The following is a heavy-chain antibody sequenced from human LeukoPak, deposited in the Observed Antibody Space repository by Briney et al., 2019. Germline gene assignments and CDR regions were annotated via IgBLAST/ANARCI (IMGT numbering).Heavy chain of an antibody. V-gene: IGHV3-30*04. CDR1: GFTFSSYA. D-gene: IGHD3-10*01. J-gene: IGHJ4*02. CDR3: AREVRGGNDY. Sequence: PGRSLRLSCPASGFTFSSYAMHWVRQATGKGLEWVAVISYDGSNKYYADSVKGRFTISRDNSKNTLYLQVNSLRAEDTAVYYCAREVRGGNDYWGQGTLVTVSS. CDR2: ISYDGSNK.